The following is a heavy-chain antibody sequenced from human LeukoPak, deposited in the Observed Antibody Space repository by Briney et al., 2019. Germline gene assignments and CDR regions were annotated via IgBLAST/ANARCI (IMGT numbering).Heavy chain of an antibody. D-gene: IGHD3-10*01. Sequence: ASVKVSCKVSGYTLTELSMHWVRQAPGKGLEWMGGFDPEDGETIYAQKFQGRVTITADESTSTAYMELSSLRPEDTAVYYCANLDPTMVNDAFDIWGQGTMVTVSS. V-gene: IGHV1-24*01. CDR2: FDPEDGET. CDR1: GYTLTELS. J-gene: IGHJ3*02. CDR3: ANLDPTMVNDAFDI.